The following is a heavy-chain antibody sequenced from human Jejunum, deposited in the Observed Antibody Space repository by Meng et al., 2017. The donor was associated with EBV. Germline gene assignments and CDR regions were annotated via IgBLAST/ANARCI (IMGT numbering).Heavy chain of an antibody. D-gene: IGHD3-3*01. CDR1: GYSLTELS. CDR3: ATAHGFTIFGVAYYFDY. J-gene: IGHJ4*02. V-gene: IGHV1-24*01. CDR2: FDPEDGET. Sequence: QVQRVKSGAKGKKPGASGKVSCKVSGYSLTELSMHWVRQAPGKGLEWMGGFDPEDGETIYAQKFQGRVTMTEDTSTDTAYMELSSLRSEDTAVYYCATAHGFTIFGVAYYFDYWGQGTLVTVSS.